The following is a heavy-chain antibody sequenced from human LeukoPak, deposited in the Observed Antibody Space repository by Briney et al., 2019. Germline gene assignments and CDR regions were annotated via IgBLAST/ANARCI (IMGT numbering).Heavy chain of an antibody. J-gene: IGHJ4*02. CDR2: IKHSGGST. Sequence: ASVKFSSQVSGHTFTSYYMHWVRHAPGQGLEWMGIIKHSGGSTSYAQKFQGRVTITRDTSTSTVYMELRSLRSEDTAVYYCARSGMRDYCDYWGQGTLVTVSP. CDR1: GHTFTSYY. D-gene: IGHD6-25*01. CDR3: ARSGMRDYCDY. V-gene: IGHV1-46*01.